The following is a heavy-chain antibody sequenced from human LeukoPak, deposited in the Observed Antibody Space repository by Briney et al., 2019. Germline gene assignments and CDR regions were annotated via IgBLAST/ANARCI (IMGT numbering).Heavy chain of an antibody. V-gene: IGHV1-69*04. J-gene: IGHJ6*02. CDR1: GGTFSSYA. Sequence: ASVKVSCKASGGTFSSYAISWVRQAPRQGLEWMGRIIPILGIANYAQKFQGRVTITADKSTSTAYMELSSLRSEDTAVYYCARVIPSSSAFYYYYGMDVWGQGTTVTVSS. D-gene: IGHD6-13*01. CDR2: IIPILGIA. CDR3: ARVIPSSSAFYYYYGMDV.